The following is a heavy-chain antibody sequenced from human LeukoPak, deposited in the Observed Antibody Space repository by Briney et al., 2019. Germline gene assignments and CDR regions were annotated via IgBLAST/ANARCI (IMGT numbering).Heavy chain of an antibody. D-gene: IGHD2-2*02. J-gene: IGHJ4*02. Sequence: ASVGVSRKTSGYTFSAHYLHWVRQAPGQRPEWVGRIDPASGGTHYAQKFQGRVTVTRDTSTTTVDMELSGLRSDDTAVYYCARVPGPYTTSRFDFWGQGTLVTVSS. CDR1: GYTFSAHY. CDR2: IDPASGGT. CDR3: ARVPGPYTTSRFDF. V-gene: IGHV1-2*02.